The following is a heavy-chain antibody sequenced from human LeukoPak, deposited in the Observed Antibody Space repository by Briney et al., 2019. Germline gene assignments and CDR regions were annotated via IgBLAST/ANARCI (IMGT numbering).Heavy chain of an antibody. Sequence: PGGSLRLSCAASGFTFNNYGMNWVRQATGKGLEWVTIVSSDGKSEYYADSVKGRFSISRDNSNNILYLQINSLRPEDTAVFYCARQGDNSGIDYWGQGTLVTVSS. CDR2: VSSDGKSE. V-gene: IGHV3-30*03. CDR1: GFTFNNYG. CDR3: ARQGDNSGIDY. J-gene: IGHJ4*02. D-gene: IGHD5-24*01.